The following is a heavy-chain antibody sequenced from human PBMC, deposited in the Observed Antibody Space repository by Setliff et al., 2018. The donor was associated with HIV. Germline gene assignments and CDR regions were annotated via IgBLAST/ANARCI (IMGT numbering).Heavy chain of an antibody. V-gene: IGHV4-34*01. J-gene: IGHJ3*01. D-gene: IGHD4-17*01. Sequence: ASETLSLTCAVYGGSFSGYFWTWIRQPPGEGLEWIGEIHHSGSTNYNPSLKSRVTISVDTSKNQFSLRLSSVTAADTAVYYCARGRAVIAVWGQGTMVTVSS. CDR2: IHHSGST. CDR1: GGSFSGYF. CDR3: ARGRAVIAV.